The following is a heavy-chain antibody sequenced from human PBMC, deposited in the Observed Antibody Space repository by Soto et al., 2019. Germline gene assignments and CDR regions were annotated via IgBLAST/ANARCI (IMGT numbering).Heavy chain of an antibody. Sequence: QVRLVQSGAEVKRPGASGKLSCKASDYTFTNYGSSWSRQAPGQGLEWRGWISANNGNTNQEQKLRGRDTMTTDTSTSTAYMELRSLRSDDTAVYYCARDRGSYALDYWGQGTLVTVSS. CDR3: ARDRGSYALDY. CDR2: ISANNGNT. V-gene: IGHV1-18*01. J-gene: IGHJ4*02. CDR1: DYTFTNYG. D-gene: IGHD1-26*01.